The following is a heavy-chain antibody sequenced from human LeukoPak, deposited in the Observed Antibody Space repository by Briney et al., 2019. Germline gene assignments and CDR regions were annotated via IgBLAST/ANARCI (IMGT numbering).Heavy chain of an antibody. CDR3: ARCVGGVVCTWFDP. Sequence: PSGTLSLTCTVSGYSISSGHYWGWIRQPPGKGLEWIGSIYHSGSTYYNPSLKSRVTISVDTSKNQFSLKLSSVTAADTAVYYCARCVGGVVCTWFDPWGQGTLVTVSS. D-gene: IGHD3-16*01. CDR2: IYHSGST. J-gene: IGHJ5*02. CDR1: GYSISSGHY. V-gene: IGHV4-38-2*02.